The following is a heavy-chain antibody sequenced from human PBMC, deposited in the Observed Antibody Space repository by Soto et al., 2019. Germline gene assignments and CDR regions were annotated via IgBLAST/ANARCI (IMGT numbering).Heavy chain of an antibody. J-gene: IGHJ5*02. CDR2: IYHSGST. CDR3: ARVPDR. D-gene: IGHD2-2*01. Sequence: SETLSLTCTVSGGSISSGGYSWSWIRQPPGKGLEWIGYIYHSGSTYYNPSPKSRVTISVDRSKNQFSLKLSSVTAAGTAVYYCARVPDRWGQGTLVTVSS. V-gene: IGHV4-30-2*01. CDR1: GGSISSGGYS.